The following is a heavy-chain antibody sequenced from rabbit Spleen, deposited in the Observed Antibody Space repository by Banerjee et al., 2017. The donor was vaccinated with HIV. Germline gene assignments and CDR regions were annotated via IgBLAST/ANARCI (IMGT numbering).Heavy chain of an antibody. D-gene: IGHD1-1*01. CDR3: ARDLVAVIGWNFNL. Sequence: QEQLVESGGGLVQPGGSLKLSCTASGFDFSDRDVMCWVRQAPGKGLEWIACIYTGDGNTYYASWAKGRFTISKTSSTTVTLQMTSLTAADTATYFCARDLVAVIGWNFNLWGQGTLVTVS. J-gene: IGHJ4*01. CDR2: IYTGDGNT. CDR1: GFDFSDRDV. V-gene: IGHV1S45*01.